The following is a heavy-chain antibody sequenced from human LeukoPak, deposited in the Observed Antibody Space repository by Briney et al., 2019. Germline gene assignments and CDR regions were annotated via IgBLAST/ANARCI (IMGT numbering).Heavy chain of an antibody. V-gene: IGHV4-59*01. Sequence: SETLSLTCTVSGGSFSSYYWSWIRQPPGKGLEWIGYIYYSGSTNYNPSLKSRVTISVDTSKNQFSLKLSSVTAADTAVYYCARGRVRGVKDRYNWFDPWGQGTLVTVSS. D-gene: IGHD3-10*01. CDR1: GGSFSSYY. J-gene: IGHJ5*02. CDR2: IYYSGST. CDR3: ARGRVRGVKDRYNWFDP.